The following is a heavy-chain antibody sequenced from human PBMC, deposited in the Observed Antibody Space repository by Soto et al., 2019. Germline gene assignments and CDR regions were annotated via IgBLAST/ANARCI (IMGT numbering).Heavy chain of an antibody. CDR1: GFRFSAYW. V-gene: IGHV3-74*01. CDR2: IDNDGST. D-gene: IGHD3-10*01. Sequence: DVQLVESGGDLVQPGGSLRLSCAGSGFRFSAYWIHWVRQVPGKGLFWVSRIDNDGSTTYAVAVKGRFTISRDNAKNTVYLQMNSLRAEDTAVYYCARDSARTFDYWGQGTLVSVSS. J-gene: IGHJ4*02. CDR3: ARDSARTFDY.